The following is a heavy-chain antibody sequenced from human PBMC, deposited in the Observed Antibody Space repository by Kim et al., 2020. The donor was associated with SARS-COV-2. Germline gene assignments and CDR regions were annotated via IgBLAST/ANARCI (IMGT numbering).Heavy chain of an antibody. CDR2: ICYDGSKK. J-gene: IGHJ1*01. Sequence: GGSLRLSCAASGFTFSSYGMHWVRQAPGKGLEWVAVICYDGSKKFYADSVKGRFTISRDNSKNTLYLQMNSLRAEDTAVYYCAKGPVTGDYGYFHYWGQG. D-gene: IGHD4-17*01. CDR3: AKGPVTGDYGYFHY. V-gene: IGHV3-33*03. CDR1: GFTFSSYG.